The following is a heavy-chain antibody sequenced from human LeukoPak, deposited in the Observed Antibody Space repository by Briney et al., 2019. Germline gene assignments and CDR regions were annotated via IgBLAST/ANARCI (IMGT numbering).Heavy chain of an antibody. D-gene: IGHD2-15*01. CDR3: ATAYCCGSRWYNGGFDL. J-gene: IGHJ3*01. CDR1: GYTFTSYG. CDR2: ISAYTGNT. V-gene: IGHV1-18*01. Sequence: ASVKVSCKASGYTFTSYGISWVRQAPGQGLEWMGWISAYTGNTNYAQKLQGRVTMTTDTSTSTAYMELRSLRSDDTAVYYCATAYCCGSRWYNGGFDLWGQGTMVTVSS.